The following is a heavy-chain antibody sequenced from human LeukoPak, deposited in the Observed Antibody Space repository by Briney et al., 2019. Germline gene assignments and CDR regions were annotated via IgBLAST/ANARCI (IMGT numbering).Heavy chain of an antibody. D-gene: IGHD3-10*01. CDR2: IYHSGST. Sequence: PSETLSLTCAVSDGSISSSNWWSWVRQPPGKGLEWIGEIYHSGSTNYNPSLKSRVTISVDKSKNQFSLRLSSVTAADTALYYCAREIGTAGRFGEFFDYWGQGTLVTVSS. J-gene: IGHJ4*02. V-gene: IGHV4-4*02. CDR3: AREIGTAGRFGEFFDY. CDR1: DGSISSSNW.